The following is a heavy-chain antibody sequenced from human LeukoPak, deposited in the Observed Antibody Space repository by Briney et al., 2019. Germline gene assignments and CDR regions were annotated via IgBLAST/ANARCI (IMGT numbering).Heavy chain of an antibody. V-gene: IGHV3-23*01. J-gene: IGHJ4*02. CDR1: GFTFSSYE. D-gene: IGHD4-17*01. CDR2: ISGSGGNT. Sequence: GGSLRLSCAASGFTFSSYEMNWVRQAPGKGLEWVSSISGSGGNTFYADSVKGRFTISRDNSKNTLYLQMNSLRAEDTAAYYCAKGRNEDGDAALNYWGQGTLVTVSS. CDR3: AKGRNEDGDAALNY.